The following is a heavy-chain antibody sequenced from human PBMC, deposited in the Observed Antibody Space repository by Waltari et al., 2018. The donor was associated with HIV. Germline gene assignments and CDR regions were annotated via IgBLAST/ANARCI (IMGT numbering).Heavy chain of an antibody. D-gene: IGHD5-18*01. Sequence: QVQLVQSGAEVTTVGASVKVSCKASGYTFSDYYIHWVRQAPGQGLEWMGWINPNSGGTTYAQKFQGWVTMTRDTSVSTAYMELSRLRSDDTAVYYCARDAEVLGYSYRNYYYYYGMDAWGQGTTVTVSS. CDR2: INPNSGGT. V-gene: IGHV1-2*04. CDR3: ARDAEVLGYSYRNYYYYYGMDA. CDR1: GYTFSDYY. J-gene: IGHJ6*02.